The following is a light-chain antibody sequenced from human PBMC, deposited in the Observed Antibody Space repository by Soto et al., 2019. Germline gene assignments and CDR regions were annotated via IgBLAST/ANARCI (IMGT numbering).Light chain of an antibody. V-gene: IGLV2-14*01. Sequence: QSVLTQPASVSGSLGQSITISCTGTSSDIGSYDYVSWYQHHPGKAPKLMINEVSNRPSGISNRFSGSKSGHTASLTISGLKAEDEADYYCSSYTTSSPVVFGGGTKVTVL. CDR3: SSYTTSSPVV. J-gene: IGLJ2*01. CDR1: SSDIGSYDY. CDR2: EVS.